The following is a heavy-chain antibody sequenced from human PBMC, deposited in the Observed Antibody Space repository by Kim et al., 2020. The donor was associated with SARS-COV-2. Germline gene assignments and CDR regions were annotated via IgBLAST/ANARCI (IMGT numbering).Heavy chain of an antibody. J-gene: IGHJ4*02. V-gene: IGHV3-23*01. CDR3: LKDLGYGTTVMSPGDGRADC. CDR2: ISATGGAT. Sequence: GGSLRLSCEASGFTFSGFAMSWVRQAPGKGPEWVSAISATGGATYYADSVKGRFTISSDNSKNTKYLLMHSLRAEDTALYYCLKDLGYGTTVMSPGDGRADCWGPGTLVAVSS. CDR1: GFTFSGFA. D-gene: IGHD4-17*01.